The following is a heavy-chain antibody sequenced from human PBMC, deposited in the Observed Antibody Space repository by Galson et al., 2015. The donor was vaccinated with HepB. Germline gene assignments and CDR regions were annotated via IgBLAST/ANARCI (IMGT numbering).Heavy chain of an antibody. J-gene: IGHJ3*02. CDR3: ARQSSSWYGDAFDI. CDR2: ISAYNGNT. D-gene: IGHD6-13*01. CDR1: GYTFTSYG. Sequence: SVKVSCKASGYTFTSYGISWVQQAPGQGLEWMGWISAYNGNTNYAQKLQGRVTMTTDTSTSTAYMELRSLRSDDTAVYYCARQSSSWYGDAFDIWGQGTMVTVSS. V-gene: IGHV1-18*04.